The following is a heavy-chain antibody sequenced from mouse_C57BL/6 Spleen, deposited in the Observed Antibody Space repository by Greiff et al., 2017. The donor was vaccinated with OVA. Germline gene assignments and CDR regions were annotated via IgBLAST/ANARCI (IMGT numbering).Heavy chain of an antibody. CDR2: ISSGGDYI. CDR3: TRDKGSFDY. D-gene: IGHD1-1*01. J-gene: IGHJ2*01. Sequence: EVMLVESGEGLVKPGGSLKLSCAASGFTFSSYAMSWVRHTPEKRLEWVAYISSGGDYIYYTETVKGRFPISRDKARNTLYLQMSSLKSEDTAMYYCTRDKGSFDYWGQGTTRTVSS. V-gene: IGHV5-9-1*02. CDR1: GFTFSSYA.